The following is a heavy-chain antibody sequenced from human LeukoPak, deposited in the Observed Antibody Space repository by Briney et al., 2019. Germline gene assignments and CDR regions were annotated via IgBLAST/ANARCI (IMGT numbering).Heavy chain of an antibody. J-gene: IGHJ5*02. Sequence: GGSLRLSCAASGFTFSDYYMDWVRQAPGKGLEWVGRTRNKANSYTTEYAASVKGRFTISRDDSKNSLYLQMNSLKTEDTAVYYCARGVSPSWRSIDPWGQGTLVTVSS. CDR1: GFTFSDYY. CDR2: TRNKANSYTT. CDR3: ARGVSPSWRSIDP. V-gene: IGHV3-72*01. D-gene: IGHD3-3*01.